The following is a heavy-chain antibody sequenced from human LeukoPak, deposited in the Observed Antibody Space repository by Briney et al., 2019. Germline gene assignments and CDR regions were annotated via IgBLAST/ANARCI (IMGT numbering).Heavy chain of an antibody. CDR1: GGTFSSYA. J-gene: IGHJ3*02. CDR3: ARDPSLGLYTGGMEAFDI. CDR2: IIPIFGTA. Sequence: ASVKVSCKASGGTFSSYAISWVRQAPGQGLEWMGGIIPIFGTANYAQKFQGRVTMTTDTSTRTVYMELRSLRSDDTAVYYCARDPSLGLYTGGMEAFDIWGQGTVVTVSS. D-gene: IGHD3-16*01. V-gene: IGHV1-69*05.